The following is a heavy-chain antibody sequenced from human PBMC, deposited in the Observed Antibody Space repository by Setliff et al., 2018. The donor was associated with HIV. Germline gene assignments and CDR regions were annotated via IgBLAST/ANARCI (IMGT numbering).Heavy chain of an antibody. CDR2: ISPNGNSM. J-gene: IGHJ4*02. V-gene: IGHV3-11*04. Sequence: GSLRLSCAASGFTFSDYYMTWIRQAPGKGLEWVSYISPNGNSMYYADSVKGRFTISRDNAKNSLYLQMNSLRAEDTAVYYCARDGIAVAGRTFDYWGQGTLVTVSS. CDR1: GFTFSDYY. D-gene: IGHD6-19*01. CDR3: ARDGIAVAGRTFDY.